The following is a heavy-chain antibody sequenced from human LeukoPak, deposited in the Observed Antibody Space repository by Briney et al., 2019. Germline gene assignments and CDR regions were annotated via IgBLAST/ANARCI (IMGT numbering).Heavy chain of an antibody. J-gene: IGHJ4*02. V-gene: IGHV3-11*06. CDR2: ISSSSYT. CDR3: ARDSYYYDSSGYIY. CDR1: GFIFSDHY. D-gene: IGHD3-22*01. Sequence: GGSLRLSCVASGFIFSDHYMSWIRQAPGKGLEWVSYISSSSYTNYADSVKGRFTISRDNAKNSLYLQMNSLRAEDTAVYYCARDSYYYDSSGYIYWGQGTLVTVSS.